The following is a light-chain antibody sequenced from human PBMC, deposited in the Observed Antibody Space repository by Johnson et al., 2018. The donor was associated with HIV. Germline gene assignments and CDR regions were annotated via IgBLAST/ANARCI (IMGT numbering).Light chain of an antibody. CDR1: SPNIGNNY. V-gene: IGLV1-51*02. CDR2: ENN. J-gene: IGLJ1*01. CDR3: GTWYSSLSTGSV. Sequence: QSVLTQPPSVSAAPGQKVTISCSGSSPNIGNNYVSWYQQLPGTAPKLLIYENNKRPSGVPDRFSGSKSGTSANLGITGLQTGDEADYSCGTWYSSLSTGSVFGTGTKVTV.